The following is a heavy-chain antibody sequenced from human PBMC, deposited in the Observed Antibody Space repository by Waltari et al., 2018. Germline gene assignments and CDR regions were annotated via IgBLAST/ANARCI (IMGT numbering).Heavy chain of an antibody. CDR2: MTYGGTA. D-gene: IGHD3-22*01. CDR3: ARRSRDSSGHFYSDY. Sequence: LQLQESGPGLVKPSETLSLTCSVSGDPISSKTYSWAWIRQPPGEGLEWIATMTYGGTAFYKPYLKSRITLSMDTSKNQFSLVLTSVTAADTAVYYCARRSRDSSGHFYSDYWGQGTLVTVSS. J-gene: IGHJ4*02. V-gene: IGHV4-39*01. CDR1: GDPISSKTYS.